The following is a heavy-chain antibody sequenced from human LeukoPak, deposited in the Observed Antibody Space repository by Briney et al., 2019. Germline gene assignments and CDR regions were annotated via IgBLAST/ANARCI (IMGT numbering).Heavy chain of an antibody. CDR2: IYYSGST. CDR1: GGSISSGGYY. CDR3: ATRGSLWFGADAFDI. J-gene: IGHJ3*02. V-gene: IGHV4-61*08. D-gene: IGHD3-10*01. Sequence: SETLSLTCTVSGGSISSGGYYWSWIRQPPGKGLEWIGYIYYSGSTNYNPSLKSRVTISVDTSKNQFSLKLSSVTAADTAVYYCATRGSLWFGADAFDIWGQGTMVTVSS.